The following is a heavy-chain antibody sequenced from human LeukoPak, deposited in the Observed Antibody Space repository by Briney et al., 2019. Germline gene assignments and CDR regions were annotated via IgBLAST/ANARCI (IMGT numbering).Heavy chain of an antibody. Sequence: GGSLRLSCAASGFTFSSYSMNWVRQAPGKGLEWVSSISSSSSYIYYADSVKGRFTISRDNAKNSLYLQMNSLRAEDTAAYYCARTAIAAAGTALGYWGQGTLVTVSS. CDR3: ARTAIAAAGTALGY. CDR2: ISSSSSYI. CDR1: GFTFSSYS. J-gene: IGHJ4*02. D-gene: IGHD6-13*01. V-gene: IGHV3-21*01.